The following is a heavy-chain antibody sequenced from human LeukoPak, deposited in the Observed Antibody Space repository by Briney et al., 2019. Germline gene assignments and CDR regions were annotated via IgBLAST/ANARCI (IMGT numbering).Heavy chain of an antibody. CDR1: GGSISRYY. CDR3: ARDPGPGREVPFDY. CDR2: IYYSGST. J-gene: IGHJ4*02. D-gene: IGHD1-26*01. V-gene: IGHV4-59*01. Sequence: PSEPLSLPCTVSGGSISRYYWSWIWQPPGKGLEWIGYIYYSGSTNYNPSLKSRVTISVDTSKNQFSLKLSSVTAADTAVYYCARDPGPGREVPFDYWGQGTLVTVSS.